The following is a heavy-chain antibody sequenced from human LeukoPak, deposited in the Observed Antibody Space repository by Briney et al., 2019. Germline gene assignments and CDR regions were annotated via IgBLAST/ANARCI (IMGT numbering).Heavy chain of an antibody. Sequence: PGGSLRLSCAASGFTFRSKWMSWVRQAPGKGLEWVGNIQPDGSEQYPVDSVKGRFTISRDNSKNTLYLQMNSLRAEDTAVYYCARGETVSSWSTFDYWGQGTLVTVSS. CDR2: IQPDGSEQ. D-gene: IGHD6-13*01. V-gene: IGHV3-7*01. J-gene: IGHJ4*02. CDR3: ARGETVSSWSTFDY. CDR1: GFTFRSKW.